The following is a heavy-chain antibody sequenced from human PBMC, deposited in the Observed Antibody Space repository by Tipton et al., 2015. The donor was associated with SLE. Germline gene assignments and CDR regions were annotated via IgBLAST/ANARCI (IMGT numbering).Heavy chain of an antibody. Sequence: LRLPCAASGFTVSSNYMSWVRQSPGKGLEWVSVIYSGGSTNYNPSLKSRVTISVDTSKNQFSLKLSSVTAADTAVYYCARDGAARGDFDYWGQGTLVTVSS. D-gene: IGHD6-6*01. J-gene: IGHJ4*02. CDR2: IYSGGST. CDR3: ARDGAARGDFDY. V-gene: IGHV4-34*01. CDR1: GFTVSSNY.